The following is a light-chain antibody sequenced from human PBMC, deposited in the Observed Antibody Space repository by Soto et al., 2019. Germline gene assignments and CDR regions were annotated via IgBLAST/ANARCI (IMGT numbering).Light chain of an antibody. CDR2: WAS. Sequence: DIVMTQSPDSLAVSLGERATINCKSSQSVLYSSNNKNYLAWYQLKPGQPPKLLIYWASTRESGVPDRFSGSGSATDFTLTISSLQVEDVAVYYCHQYYTLPLTFGGGTKVDIK. CDR3: HQYYTLPLT. CDR1: QSVLYSSNNKNY. V-gene: IGKV4-1*01. J-gene: IGKJ4*01.